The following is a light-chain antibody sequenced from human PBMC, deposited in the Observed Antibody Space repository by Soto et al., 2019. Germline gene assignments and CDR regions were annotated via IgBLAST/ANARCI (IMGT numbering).Light chain of an antibody. J-gene: IGKJ2*01. Sequence: EIVLTQSPGTLSLSPGERATLSCRASQTVSSSYLAWYQQKPGQAPRLLIYGASSRATGIPDRFSGSGSGTDFTLTISRLEPEDFAVYYCQQYGSSPYTFGQGTKLDSK. V-gene: IGKV3-20*01. CDR1: QTVSSSY. CDR2: GAS. CDR3: QQYGSSPYT.